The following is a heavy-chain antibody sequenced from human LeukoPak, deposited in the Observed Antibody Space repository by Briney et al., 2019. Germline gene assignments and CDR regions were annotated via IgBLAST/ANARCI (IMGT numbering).Heavy chain of an antibody. V-gene: IGHV4-34*01. CDR2: INHSGYT. CDR1: GGSFGDFY. Sequence: PSETLSLTCAVSGGSFGDFYWSWIRQPPGKGLEWIGEINHSGYTNFYPSLKSRVTISVDTSKNQFSLRLSSVTAADTAVYYCARNDYFGINNGMDVWGQGTTVTVS. J-gene: IGHJ6*02. D-gene: IGHD2/OR15-2a*01. CDR3: ARNDYFGINNGMDV.